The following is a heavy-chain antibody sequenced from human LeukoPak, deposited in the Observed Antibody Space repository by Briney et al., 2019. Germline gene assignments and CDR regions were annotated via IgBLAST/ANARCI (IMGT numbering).Heavy chain of an antibody. J-gene: IGHJ4*02. CDR3: VRQSRIGVLWFGESDY. CDR2: ISSSGGST. V-gene: IGHV3-64*04. Sequence: PGGSLRLSCSASGFTFSSNVMHWVRQAPGKGLEYVSAISSSGGSTFYSDSVKGRFTISRDNAKNSLYLQMNSLRAEDTAVYYCVRQSRIGVLWFGESDYWGQGTLVTVSS. D-gene: IGHD3-10*01. CDR1: GFTFSSNV.